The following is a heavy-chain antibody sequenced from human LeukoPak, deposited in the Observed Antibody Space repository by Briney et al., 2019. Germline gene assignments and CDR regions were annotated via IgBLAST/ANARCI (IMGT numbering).Heavy chain of an antibody. CDR3: ARDRGRTNYGDNNWFDS. D-gene: IGHD1-7*01. Sequence: GGSLRLSCAASGFTFSSYWMHWVRQAPGKGLVWVSGINTDGRRTIYADSVKGRFTISRDNAKNTLYLQMNSLRAEDTAVYYCARDRGRTNYGDNNWFDSWGQGTLVTVSS. CDR2: INTDGRRT. V-gene: IGHV3-74*01. CDR1: GFTFSSYW. J-gene: IGHJ5*01.